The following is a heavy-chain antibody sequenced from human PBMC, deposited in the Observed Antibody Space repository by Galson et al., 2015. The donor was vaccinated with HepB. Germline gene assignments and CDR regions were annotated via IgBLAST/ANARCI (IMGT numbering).Heavy chain of an antibody. CDR3: AQDLTYYYGSGSYFVGMDV. Sequence: SLRLSCAASGFTLEDYAMHWVRQVPGKGLEWVSGISWNSDFTGYADSVRGRFTISRDNAKYSLYLQMNSLRADDTALYYCAQDLTYYYGSGSYFVGMDVWGQGTTVTVSS. CDR2: ISWNSDFT. V-gene: IGHV3-9*01. CDR1: GFTLEDYA. D-gene: IGHD3-10*01. J-gene: IGHJ6*02.